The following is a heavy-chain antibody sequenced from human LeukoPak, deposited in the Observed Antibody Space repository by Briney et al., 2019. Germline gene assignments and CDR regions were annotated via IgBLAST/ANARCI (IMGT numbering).Heavy chain of an antibody. CDR3: ARQQELLWFGELFQGVGWFDP. D-gene: IGHD3-10*01. Sequence: PGGSLRLSCAASGFTFSTYWMSWVRQAPGKGLEWVANIKQDGSEKYYVDSVKGRFTISRDNAKNSLYLQMNSLRAEDTAVYYCARQQELLWFGELFQGVGWFDPWGQGTLVTVSS. V-gene: IGHV3-7*01. CDR1: GFTFSTYW. J-gene: IGHJ5*02. CDR2: IKQDGSEK.